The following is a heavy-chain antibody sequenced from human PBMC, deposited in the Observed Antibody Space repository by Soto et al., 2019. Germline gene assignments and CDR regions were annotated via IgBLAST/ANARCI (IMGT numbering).Heavy chain of an antibody. CDR2: IIPLFGKV. J-gene: IGHJ5*02. Sequence: QVQLVQSGAEVKKPGSSVKVSCKASGGTFNNYGITWVRQAPGQGLEWMGGIIPLFGKVHYAQKFQGRVTVTADETTGTGYMALTSLRGEDTAGDYWARYGGRAAAKPGLDPWGQGTRVTVSS. CDR3: ARYGGRAAAKPGLDP. CDR1: GGTFNNYG. D-gene: IGHD2-2*01. V-gene: IGHV1-69*01.